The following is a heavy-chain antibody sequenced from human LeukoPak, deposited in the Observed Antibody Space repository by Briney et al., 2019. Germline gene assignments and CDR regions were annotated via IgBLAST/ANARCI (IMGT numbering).Heavy chain of an antibody. J-gene: IGHJ5*02. Sequence: SETLSLTCSVPRGSISNSYWTWIRQPPGKGLERIGYILDTRSTLYKPSLKSRVTLSVTTSKNQLSLRLSSMTVPGTAVHFCARLLGVRRGVITGWFDPWGQGTQVTVSS. CDR3: ARLLGVRRGVITGWFDP. D-gene: IGHD3-10*01. V-gene: IGHV4-59*08. CDR1: RGSISNSY. CDR2: ILDTRST.